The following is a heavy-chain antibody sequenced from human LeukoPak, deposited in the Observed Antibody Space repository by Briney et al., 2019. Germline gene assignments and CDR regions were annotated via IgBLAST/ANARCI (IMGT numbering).Heavy chain of an antibody. J-gene: IGHJ4*02. V-gene: IGHV3-23*01. CDR1: GFTFSSYA. CDR3: AKDQDTVVWSYYEGNYFDY. CDR2: ISGSGGST. D-gene: IGHD1-26*01. Sequence: GGSLRLSCAASGFTFSSYAMSWVRQAPGKGLEWVSAISGSGGSTYYADSVKGRFTISRDNSKNTLYLQMNSLRAEDTAVYYCAKDQDTVVWSYYEGNYFDYWGQGTLVTVSS.